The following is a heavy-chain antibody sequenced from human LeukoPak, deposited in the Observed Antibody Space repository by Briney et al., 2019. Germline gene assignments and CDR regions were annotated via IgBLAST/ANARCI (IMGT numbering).Heavy chain of an antibody. D-gene: IGHD3-3*01. CDR2: ISGGGDNT. Sequence: GGSLRLSCAAYGFTFSSHAMSWVRQAPGKGLEWVSAISGGGDNTYYADSVKGRFTISRDNSKNTLYLQMNSLRAEDTALYYCAKLTYYDFWSGYQYLQQWDQGTVVTVSS. V-gene: IGHV3-23*01. J-gene: IGHJ1*01. CDR3: AKLTYYDFWSGYQYLQQ. CDR1: GFTFSSHA.